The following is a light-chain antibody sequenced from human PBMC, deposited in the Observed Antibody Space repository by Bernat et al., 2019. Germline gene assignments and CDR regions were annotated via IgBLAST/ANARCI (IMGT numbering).Light chain of an antibody. CDR1: QRISSW. CDR2: KSS. Sequence: DIQMTQSPSTLSASVGYRVTITRRASQRISSWLAWYQQKPGKAPKLLIYKSSTLQSGVPSRFSGSGSGTEFTLTISSLQPDDFATYYCQQYNTYSLSFGGGTTVEIK. V-gene: IGKV1-5*03. J-gene: IGKJ4*01. CDR3: QQYNTYSLS.